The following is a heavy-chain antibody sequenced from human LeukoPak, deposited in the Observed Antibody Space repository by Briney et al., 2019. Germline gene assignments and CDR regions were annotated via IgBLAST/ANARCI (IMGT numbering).Heavy chain of an antibody. V-gene: IGHV1-46*01. CDR1: GYTFTSYY. J-gene: IGHJ6*03. D-gene: IGHD5-12*01. CDR3: ARAPGEGGYDSEYMDV. Sequence: GASVKVSCKASGYTFTSYYMHWVRQAPGQGLEGMGIINPSGGRTSYAQKFQGRVTMTRDMSTSTVYMELSSLRSEDTAVYYCARAPGEGGYDSEYMDVWGKGTTVTISS. CDR2: INPSGGRT.